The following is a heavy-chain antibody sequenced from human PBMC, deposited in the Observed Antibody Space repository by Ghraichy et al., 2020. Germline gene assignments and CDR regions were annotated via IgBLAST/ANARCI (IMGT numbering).Heavy chain of an antibody. J-gene: IGHJ2*01. D-gene: IGHD1-26*01. CDR1: GFTFSSFE. CDR2: ISSSDSTI. V-gene: IGHV3-48*03. Sequence: GESLNISCAASGFTFSSFEMNWVRQAPGKGLEWVSYISSSDSTIYYADSVKGRFTISRDNAKNSLYLQMNSLRAEDTAVYYCARDKRVGGTKPLYWFFDLWGRGTLVTVSS. CDR3: ARDKRVGGTKPLYWFFDL.